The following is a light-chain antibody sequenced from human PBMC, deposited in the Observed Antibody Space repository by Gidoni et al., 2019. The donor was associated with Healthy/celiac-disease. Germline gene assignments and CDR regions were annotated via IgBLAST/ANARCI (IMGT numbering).Light chain of an antibody. V-gene: IGKV3-20*01. CDR2: GAS. J-gene: IGKJ4*01. CDR3: QQYGSSPGAT. Sequence: ELVLTQSPGTLSLSPGERATLSCRASQSVSSSYLAWYQQKPGQAPRLLIYGASSRATGIPDRFSGSGSGTDFTLTISRLEPEDFAVYYCQQYGSSPGATFGGGTKVEIK. CDR1: QSVSSSY.